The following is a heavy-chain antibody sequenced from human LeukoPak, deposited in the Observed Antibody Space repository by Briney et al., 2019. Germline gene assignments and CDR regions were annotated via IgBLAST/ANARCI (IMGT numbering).Heavy chain of an antibody. V-gene: IGHV3-23*01. CDR2: VDHSFGTT. J-gene: IGHJ4*02. CDR1: GFTFSSFA. CDR3: VRDRGTYRPIDY. Sequence: GGSLRLSCTASGFTFSSFAMSWVRLAPGKGLEWVSTVDHSFGTTHYADSVKGRFTISRDDSKNTVSLQMNSLRAEDMAIYYCVRDRGTYRPIDYWGQGTLVTVSS. D-gene: IGHD1-26*01.